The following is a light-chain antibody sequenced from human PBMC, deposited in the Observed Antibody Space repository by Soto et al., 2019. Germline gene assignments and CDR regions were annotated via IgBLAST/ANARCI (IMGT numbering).Light chain of an antibody. V-gene: IGLV2-14*01. CDR1: SSDVGGYNY. Sequence: QSVLTQPASVSGSPGQSITISCTGTSSDVGGYNYVSWFQQHPGTAPKLMIYEVSTRPSGVSNRFSGSKSGNTASLTISGLQAEDEADYYCNSRTSSHTWVFGGGTKLTVL. CDR3: NSRTSSHTWV. J-gene: IGLJ3*02. CDR2: EVS.